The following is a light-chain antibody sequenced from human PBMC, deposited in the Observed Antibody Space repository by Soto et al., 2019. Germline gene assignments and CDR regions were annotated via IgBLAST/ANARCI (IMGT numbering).Light chain of an antibody. CDR1: SNDVGGYDY. CDR2: DVS. Sequence: QSALTQPASVSGSPGQSINLSCTGTSNDVGGYDYVSWYQQHPGKAPKLMIFDVSNRPSGVSTRFSGSKSGNTASLTISGLQAEDEADYYCNSYSTSNTLVVFGGGTKVTVL. CDR3: NSYSTSNTLVV. J-gene: IGLJ2*01. V-gene: IGLV2-14*03.